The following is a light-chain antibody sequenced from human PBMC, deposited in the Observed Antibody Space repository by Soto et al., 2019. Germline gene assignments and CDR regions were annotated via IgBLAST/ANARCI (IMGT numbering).Light chain of an antibody. V-gene: IGLV2-23*02. Sequence: QSVLTQPASVSGSPGQSITFSCTGTSSDVGSYNLVPWYQQHPGKAPKLMIYEVSKRPSGVSNRFSGSKSGNTASLTISGLQAEDEADYYCCSYAGSSTSPYVFGPGTKVTVL. CDR1: SSDVGSYNL. J-gene: IGLJ1*01. CDR2: EVS. CDR3: CSYAGSSTSPYV.